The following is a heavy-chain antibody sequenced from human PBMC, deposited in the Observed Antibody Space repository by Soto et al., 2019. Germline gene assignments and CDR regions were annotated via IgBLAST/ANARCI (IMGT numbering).Heavy chain of an antibody. J-gene: IGHJ5*02. D-gene: IGHD2-21*02. Sequence: SETLSLTCAVSGASIRSTDYYWSWIRQAPGKGLEWIGYVYYTGSTYYNPTLMIRLTISVDTSKNQFSLKLTSVTAAETAVYYCVRTAREGAVAPHWFDRWGQGTQVTVSS. CDR1: GASIRSTDYY. CDR3: VRTAREGAVAPHWFDR. V-gene: IGHV4-30-4*01. CDR2: VYYTGST.